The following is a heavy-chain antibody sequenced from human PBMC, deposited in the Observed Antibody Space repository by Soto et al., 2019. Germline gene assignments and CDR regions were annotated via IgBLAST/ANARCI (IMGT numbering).Heavy chain of an antibody. CDR3: ARDYYASGSHDH. V-gene: IGHV3-7*01. CDR2: IRQDGSDK. CDR1: GFAFSSYW. Sequence: GGSLRLSCAASGFAFSSYWMTWVRQAPGEGLEWVGNIRQDGSDKYYGDSVKGRFSISRDNAKNSLYLQMNSLRAEDTAVYYCARDYYASGSHDHWGQGTLVTVSS. J-gene: IGHJ4*02. D-gene: IGHD3-10*01.